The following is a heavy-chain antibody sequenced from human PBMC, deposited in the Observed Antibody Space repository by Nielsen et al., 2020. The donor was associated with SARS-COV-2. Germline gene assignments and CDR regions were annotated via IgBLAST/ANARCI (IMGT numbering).Heavy chain of an antibody. Sequence: GESLKISCAASGFTFSSYWMSWVRQAPGKGLEWVANIKQDGSEKYYVDSVKGRFTISRDNAKNSLYLQMNSLRAEDTAVYYCASQITFGGVIVSNDYWGQGTLVTVSS. D-gene: IGHD3-16*02. V-gene: IGHV3-7*01. CDR3: ASQITFGGVIVSNDY. CDR2: IKQDGSEK. CDR1: GFTFSSYW. J-gene: IGHJ4*02.